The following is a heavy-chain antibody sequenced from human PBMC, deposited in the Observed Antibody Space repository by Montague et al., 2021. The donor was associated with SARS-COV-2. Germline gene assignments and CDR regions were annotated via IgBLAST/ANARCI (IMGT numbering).Heavy chain of an antibody. CDR1: GFTFSSYW. CDR2: IKQDGSEK. V-gene: IGHV3-7*01. D-gene: IGHD3-10*01. Sequence: SLRLSCPASGFTFSSYWMSWVRQAPGKGLEWVANIKQDGSEKYYXDSVKGRFTISRDNAKNSLYLQMNSLRAEDTAVYYCARDHRQVWFGAPVMERYFDYWGQGTLVTVSS. CDR3: ARDHRQVWFGAPVMERYFDY. J-gene: IGHJ4*02.